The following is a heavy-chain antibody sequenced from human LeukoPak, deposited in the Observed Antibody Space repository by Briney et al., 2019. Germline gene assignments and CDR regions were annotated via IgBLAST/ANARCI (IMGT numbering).Heavy chain of an antibody. V-gene: IGHV3-23*01. CDR1: GFTFSSYA. CDR3: ATPNPGWGNFDY. J-gene: IGHJ4*02. CDR2: ISAGGDTT. Sequence: GGSLRLSCAASGFTFSSYAMSCVRQAPGRGRECVSTISAGGDTTYYADSVKGRFLISRDNSKNTLYLQMNSLRAADTAVYYCATPNPGWGNFDYWGQGAMVTVSS. D-gene: IGHD3-16*01.